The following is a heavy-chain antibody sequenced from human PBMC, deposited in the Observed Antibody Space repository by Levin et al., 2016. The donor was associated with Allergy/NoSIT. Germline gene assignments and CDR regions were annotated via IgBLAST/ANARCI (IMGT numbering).Heavy chain of an antibody. D-gene: IGHD3-3*01. V-gene: IGHV1-8*01. Sequence: ASVKVSCKASGYTFTSYDINWVRQATGQGLEWMGWMNPNSGNTGYAQKFQGRVTMTRNTSISTAYMELSSLRSEDTAVYYCARGVWSGYYDYYYGMDVWGQGTTVTVSS. CDR2: MNPNSGNT. CDR1: GYTFTSYD. J-gene: IGHJ6*02. CDR3: ARGVWSGYYDYYYGMDV.